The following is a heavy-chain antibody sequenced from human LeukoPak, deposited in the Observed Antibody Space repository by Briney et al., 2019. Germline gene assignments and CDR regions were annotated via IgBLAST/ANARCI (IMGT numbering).Heavy chain of an antibody. CDR2: ISAYNGNT. J-gene: IGHJ6*03. V-gene: IGHV1-18*01. D-gene: IGHD6-19*01. Sequence: ASVKVSCKASGYTFTSYDISWVRQAPGQGLEWMGWISAYNGNTNYAQKLQGRVTMTTDTSTSTAYMELRSLRSDDTAVYYCARDQKQWLGYYYYYYMDVWGKGTTVTISS. CDR1: GYTFTSYD. CDR3: ARDQKQWLGYYYYYYMDV.